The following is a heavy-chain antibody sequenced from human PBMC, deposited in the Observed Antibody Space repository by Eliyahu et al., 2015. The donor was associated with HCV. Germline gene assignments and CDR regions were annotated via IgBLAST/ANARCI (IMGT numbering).Heavy chain of an antibody. J-gene: IGHJ3*02. CDR2: IYYGGST. D-gene: IGHD1-1*01. V-gene: IGHV4-39*01. CDR1: GXSIXXXSYY. CDR3: AALSPPLRTTTWGAFDI. Sequence: QLQLQESGPGLVKXSETLSLXCTVXGXSIXXXSYYWGXVRQPPGKGLEWVGGIYYGGSTYYNPSLKSRVTISVDTSKNQFSLKLSSVTAADTAVYYCAALSPPLRTTTWGAFDIWGQGTMVTVSS.